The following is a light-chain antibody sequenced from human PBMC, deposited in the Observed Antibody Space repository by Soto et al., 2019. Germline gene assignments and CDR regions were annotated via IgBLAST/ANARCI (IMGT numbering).Light chain of an antibody. CDR1: SSDVAFYNF. V-gene: IGLV2-14*01. CDR2: EVS. CDR3: SSFTNSSSFV. Sequence: QSALTQPASVSGSPGQSITISCTGTSSDVAFYNFVSWYQKHPGKAPKVMIFEVSNRPSGVSTRFSGSMSGNTASLTISGLQTEDEADYYCSSFTNSSSFVFDGGTKLTVL. J-gene: IGLJ3*02.